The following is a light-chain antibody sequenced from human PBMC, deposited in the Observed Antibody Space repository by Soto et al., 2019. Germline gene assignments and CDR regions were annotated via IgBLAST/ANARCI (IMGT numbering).Light chain of an antibody. CDR2: AAS. CDR1: QSVSSD. Sequence: EVVMTQSPATLSVSPGERATLSCRASQSVSSDLAWYQQKPGQSPRLLIYAASTRATGIPARFSGSGSGTEFTLTISSLQSADFAVYYCQQYTNWPLTFGQGTRLEIK. J-gene: IGKJ5*01. CDR3: QQYTNWPLT. V-gene: IGKV3-15*01.